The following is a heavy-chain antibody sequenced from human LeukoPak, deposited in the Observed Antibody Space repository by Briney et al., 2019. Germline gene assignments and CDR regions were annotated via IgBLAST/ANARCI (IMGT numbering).Heavy chain of an antibody. CDR3: ARHSDIVVVPAAIHQVFDY. Sequence: ASVKVSCKASGYTFTGYYMHWVRQAPGQGLEWMGWINPNSGGTNYAQKFQGRVTMTRDTSISTAYMELSRLRSDDTAVYYCARHSDIVVVPAAIHQVFDYRGQGTLVTVSS. V-gene: IGHV1-2*02. D-gene: IGHD2-2*01. CDR1: GYTFTGYY. J-gene: IGHJ4*02. CDR2: INPNSGGT.